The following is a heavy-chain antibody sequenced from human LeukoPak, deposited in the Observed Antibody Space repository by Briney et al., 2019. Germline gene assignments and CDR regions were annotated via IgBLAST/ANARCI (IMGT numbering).Heavy chain of an antibody. CDR3: ARGRYCSGGSCYGFDP. V-gene: IGHV4-4*07. CDR2: IYTSGCT. CDR1: GGSISSYY. D-gene: IGHD2-15*01. J-gene: IGHJ5*02. Sequence: SETLSLTCTVSGGSISSYYWSWIRQPAGKGLEWIGRIYTSGCTNYNPSLKSRVTMSVDTSKNQFSLKLSSVTAADTAVYYCARGRYCSGGSCYGFDPWGQGTLVTVSS.